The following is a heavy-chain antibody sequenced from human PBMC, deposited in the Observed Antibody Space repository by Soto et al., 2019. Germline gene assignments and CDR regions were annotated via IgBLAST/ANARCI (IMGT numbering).Heavy chain of an antibody. CDR3: ARAAPPNAGNRNYYYYYMDV. J-gene: IGHJ6*03. D-gene: IGHD1-1*01. V-gene: IGHV4-59*01. Sequence: KPSETLSLTCTVSGGSISSYYWSWIRQPPGKGLEWIGYIYYSGSTNYNPSLKSRVTISVDTSKNQFSLKLSSVTAADTAVYYCARAAPPNAGNRNYYYYYMDVWGKGTTVTVSS. CDR1: GGSISSYY. CDR2: IYYSGST.